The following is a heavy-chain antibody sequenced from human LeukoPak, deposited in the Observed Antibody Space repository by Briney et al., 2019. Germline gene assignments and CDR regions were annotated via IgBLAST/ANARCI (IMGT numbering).Heavy chain of an antibody. D-gene: IGHD2-2*01. CDR2: IYYSGST. J-gene: IGHJ6*02. Sequence: SETLSLTCTVSGGSISSYYWSWIRQPPGKGLEWIGYIYYSGSTNYNPSLKSRVTISVDTSKNQFSLKLSSVAAADTAVYYCARAAKDCSSTSCYYYYGMDVWGQGTTVTVSS. CDR1: GGSISSYY. V-gene: IGHV4-59*01. CDR3: ARAAKDCSSTSCYYYYGMDV.